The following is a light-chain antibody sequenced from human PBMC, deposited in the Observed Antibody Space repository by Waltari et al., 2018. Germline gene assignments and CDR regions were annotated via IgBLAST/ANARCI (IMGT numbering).Light chain of an antibody. CDR2: DVS. J-gene: IGLJ3*02. CDR1: SRAVGTVKS. V-gene: IGLV2-14*03. CDR3: SSYITSIPV. Sequence: QSALAQPASVSGSPGQSLPISCTGTSRAVGTVKSVSWSQQHPGKAPKLMIYDVSYRPPGVSIRFSGSKSGNTASLTISGLQAEDEADYYCSSYITSIPVFGGGTKVTVL.